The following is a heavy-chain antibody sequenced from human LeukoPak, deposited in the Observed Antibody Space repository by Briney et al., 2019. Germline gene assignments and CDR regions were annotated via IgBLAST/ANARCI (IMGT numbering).Heavy chain of an antibody. V-gene: IGHV1-24*01. J-gene: IGHJ3*02. D-gene: IGHD1-20*01. CDR3: DNWNDRMEAFDI. CDR2: FDPEDGET. CDR1: GYTPTVLS. Sequence: ASVNLSCTVYGYTPTVLSMHCVRQPPGQGLEWMGGFDPEDGETIYAHKFQGRVTMTEDTSTDTAYMELSSLRSEDTAVCYCDNWNDRMEAFDIWGQGTMVTVSS.